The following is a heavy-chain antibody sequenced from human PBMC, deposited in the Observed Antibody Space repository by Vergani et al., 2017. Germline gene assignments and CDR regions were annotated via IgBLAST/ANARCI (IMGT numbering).Heavy chain of an antibody. CDR3: ASRDITIFGVVIIRGYYYYGMDV. Sequence: QVQLQESGPGLVKPPGTLSLTCAVSGGSISSSNWWSWVRQPPGKGLEWIGEIYHSGSTNYNPSLKSRVTISVDKSKNQFSLKLSSVTAADTAVYYCASRDITIFGVVIIRGYYYYGMDVWGQGTTVTVSS. CDR1: GGSISSSNW. J-gene: IGHJ6*02. V-gene: IGHV4-4*03. CDR2: IYHSGST. D-gene: IGHD3-3*01.